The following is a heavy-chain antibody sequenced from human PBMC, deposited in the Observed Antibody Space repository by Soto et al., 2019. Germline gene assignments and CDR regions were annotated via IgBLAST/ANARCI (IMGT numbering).Heavy chain of an antibody. CDR1: GFTFSSYG. J-gene: IGHJ6*02. D-gene: IGHD6-6*01. CDR2: IWYDGSNK. V-gene: IGHV3-33*01. Sequence: QVQLVESGGGVVQPGRSLRLSCAASGFTFSSYGMHWVRQAPGKGLEWVAVIWYDGSNKYYADSVKGRFTISRDNSKNTLYLQMNSLRAEDTAVYYCARDNRVYSSSSGTGGMDVWGQGTTVTVSS. CDR3: ARDNRVYSSSSGTGGMDV.